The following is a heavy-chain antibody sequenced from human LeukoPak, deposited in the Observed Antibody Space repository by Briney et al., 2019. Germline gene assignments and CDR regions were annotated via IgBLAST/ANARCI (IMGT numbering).Heavy chain of an antibody. D-gene: IGHD4-17*01. CDR2: IIPIFGTA. Sequence: ASVKVSCKASRGTFSSYAINWVRQAPGQGLEWMGGIIPIFGTANYAQKFQGRVTITADESTSTAYVELSSLRSEDTAVYYCASLGGGSTVTTYLNYWGQGTLVTVSS. CDR3: ASLGGGSTVTTYLNY. J-gene: IGHJ4*02. V-gene: IGHV1-69*13. CDR1: RGTFSSYA.